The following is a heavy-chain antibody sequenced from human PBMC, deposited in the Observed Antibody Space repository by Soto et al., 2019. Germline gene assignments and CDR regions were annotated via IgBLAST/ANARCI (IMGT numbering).Heavy chain of an antibody. J-gene: IGHJ4*02. Sequence: PSETLSLTCAVYCGSFSGYYWIGIRLPPGKGREWIGEINHSGSTNYNPSLKSRVTISVDTSKNQFSLELSSVTAADTAVYYCARRGDGSGWANDYWSQGTLVTVSS. V-gene: IGHV4-34*01. CDR1: CGSFSGYY. D-gene: IGHD6-19*01. CDR3: ARRGDGSGWANDY. CDR2: INHSGST.